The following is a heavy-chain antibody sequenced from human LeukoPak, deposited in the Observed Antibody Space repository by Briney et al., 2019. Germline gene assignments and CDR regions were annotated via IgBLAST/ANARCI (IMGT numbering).Heavy chain of an antibody. V-gene: IGHV3-23*01. Sequence: PGGSLRLSCAASGFIFSTYALSWVRQAPGKGLEWVSATSGNGVKTYYADSVKGRFTISRDNSKNTLYLQMNSLRAEDTAVYYCAKDAAWPFDYWGQGTLVTVSS. J-gene: IGHJ4*02. CDR3: AKDAAWPFDY. CDR2: TSGNGVKT. CDR1: GFIFSTYA.